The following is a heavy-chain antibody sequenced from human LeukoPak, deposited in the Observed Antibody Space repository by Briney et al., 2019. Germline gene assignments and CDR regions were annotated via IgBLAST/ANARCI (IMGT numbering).Heavy chain of an antibody. CDR2: INHSGST. CDR3: ARGRGRHRTNFDY. V-gene: IGHV4-34*01. CDR1: GGSFSGYY. J-gene: IGHJ4*02. D-gene: IGHD1/OR15-1a*01. Sequence: PSETLSLTCAVYGGSFSGYYWSWIRQPPGKGLEWIGEINHSGSTNYNPSLKSRVTISVDTSKNQFSLKLSSVTAADTAVYYCARGRGRHRTNFDYWGQGTLVTVSS.